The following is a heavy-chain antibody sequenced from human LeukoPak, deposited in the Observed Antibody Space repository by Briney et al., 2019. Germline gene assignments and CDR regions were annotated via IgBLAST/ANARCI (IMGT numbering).Heavy chain of an antibody. CDR3: ARSSSGWFDY. CDR2: TYYWSKWFN. D-gene: IGHD6-19*01. V-gene: IGHV6-1*01. CDR1: GDSVSSNSAT. Sequence: SQTLSLTCAISGDSVSSNSATLNWIRQSPSRGLEWLGRTYYWSKWFNDYAISVKSRITINPDTSKNQFSLHLSSVTPEDTAVYYCARSSSGWFDYWGQGTLVTVSS. J-gene: IGHJ4*02.